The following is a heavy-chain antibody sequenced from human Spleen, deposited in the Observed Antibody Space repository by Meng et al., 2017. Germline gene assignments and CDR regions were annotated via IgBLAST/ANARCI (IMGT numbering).Heavy chain of an antibody. CDR3: ARGEKQQLVLKDWYFDL. V-gene: IGHV4-34*01. D-gene: IGHD6-13*01. Sequence: SETLSLTCAVYGGSFSGYYWSWIRQPPGKGLEWIGEINHSGSTNYNPSLKSRVTISVDTSKNQFPLKLSSVTAADTAVYYCARGEKQQLVLKDWYFDLWGRGTRVTVSS. CDR2: INHSGST. J-gene: IGHJ2*01. CDR1: GGSFSGYY.